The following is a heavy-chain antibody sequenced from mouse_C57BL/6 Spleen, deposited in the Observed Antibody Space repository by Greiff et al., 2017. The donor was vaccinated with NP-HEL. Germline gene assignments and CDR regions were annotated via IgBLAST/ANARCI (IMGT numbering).Heavy chain of an antibody. V-gene: IGHV1-50*01. CDR3: ARGEKTMVTTGSFDY. Sequence: VQLQQPGAELVKPGASVKLSCKASGYTFTSYWMQWVKQRPGQGLEWIGEIDPSDSYTNYNQKFKGKATLTVDTSSSTAYMQLSSLTSEGSAVYDCARGEKTMVTTGSFDYWGQGTTLTVSS. CDR2: IDPSDSYT. D-gene: IGHD2-2*01. J-gene: IGHJ2*01. CDR1: GYTFTSYW.